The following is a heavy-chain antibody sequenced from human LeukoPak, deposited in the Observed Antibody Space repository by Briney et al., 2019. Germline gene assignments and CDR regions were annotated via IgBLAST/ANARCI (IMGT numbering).Heavy chain of an antibody. CDR2: IKQDGSEK. J-gene: IGHJ3*02. V-gene: IGHV3-7*01. CDR1: GFTFISYW. Sequence: GGSLRLSCPASGFTFISYWMSWVRQAPGKGLEWVANIKQDGSEKYYVDSVKGRFTISRDNAKNSLYLQMNSLRAEDTAVYYCAREGDSSGYYYVAFDIWGQGTMVTVSS. D-gene: IGHD3-22*01. CDR3: AREGDSSGYYYVAFDI.